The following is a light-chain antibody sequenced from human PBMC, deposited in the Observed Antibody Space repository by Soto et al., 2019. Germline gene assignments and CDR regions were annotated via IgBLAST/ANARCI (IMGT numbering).Light chain of an antibody. J-gene: IGKJ1*01. CDR1: QSVSSF. CDR3: QHRSSWPPWT. V-gene: IGKV3-11*01. Sequence: EIVLTQSPATLSLSPGERATLSCRASQSVSSFLAWYQQKPGQAPRLLIYDASNRATGIPARFSGSGSGTDFTLTISSLEPEDFAVYYCQHRSSWPPWTSGQGTKVEIK. CDR2: DAS.